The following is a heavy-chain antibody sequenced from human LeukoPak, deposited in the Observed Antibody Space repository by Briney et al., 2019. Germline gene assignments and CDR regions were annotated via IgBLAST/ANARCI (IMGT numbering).Heavy chain of an antibody. Sequence: SETLSLTCTVSGGSISSYYWSWIRQPPGKGLKWIGSIYYSGSTYYNPSLKSRVTISVDTSKNQFSLKLNSVTAADTAVYYCARNRYYYGSGNYGVPNWFDPWGQGTLVTVSS. CDR1: GGSISSYY. D-gene: IGHD3-10*01. CDR2: IYYSGST. J-gene: IGHJ5*02. V-gene: IGHV4-39*01. CDR3: ARNRYYYGSGNYGVPNWFDP.